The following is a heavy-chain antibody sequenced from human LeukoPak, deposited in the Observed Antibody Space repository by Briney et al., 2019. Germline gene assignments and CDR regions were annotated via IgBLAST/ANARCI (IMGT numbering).Heavy chain of an antibody. CDR1: GFTFSSYA. V-gene: IGHV3-23*01. Sequence: GGSLRLSCAASGFTFSSYAMSWVRQAPGKGLEWVSAISGSGGSTYYADSVKGRFTISRDNSKNTLYLQMNSLRAEDTAVYYCAEVRTVTISLDYWGQGTPVTVSS. D-gene: IGHD4-17*01. CDR2: ISGSGGST. CDR3: AEVRTVTISLDY. J-gene: IGHJ4*02.